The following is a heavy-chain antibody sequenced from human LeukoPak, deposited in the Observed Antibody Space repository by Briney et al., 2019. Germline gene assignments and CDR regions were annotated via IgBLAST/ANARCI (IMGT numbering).Heavy chain of an antibody. Sequence: PGGSLRLSCAASGFTFSSYSMNWVRQAPGKGLELVSSISSSSSYIYYADSVKGRFTISRDNAKNSLYLQMNSLRAEDTAVYYCARGGRDGYNTFDYWGQGTLVTVSS. CDR3: ARGGRDGYNTFDY. CDR1: GFTFSSYS. V-gene: IGHV3-21*01. J-gene: IGHJ4*02. CDR2: ISSSSSYI. D-gene: IGHD5-24*01.